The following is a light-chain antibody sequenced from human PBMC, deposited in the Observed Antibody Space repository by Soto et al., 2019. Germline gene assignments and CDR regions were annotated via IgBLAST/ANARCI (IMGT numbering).Light chain of an antibody. V-gene: IGKV3-20*01. Sequence: EMLFTQSLGTLSLSPGERATLSCRASQSVTKNFVAWYQQKPGQAPRLLIDDASRRATGIPDRFSGSGSGTDFTLTISRLEPEDFAVYYCQQCSSSPLTFGGGTKVDIK. CDR2: DAS. J-gene: IGKJ4*01. CDR3: QQCSSSPLT. CDR1: QSVTKNF.